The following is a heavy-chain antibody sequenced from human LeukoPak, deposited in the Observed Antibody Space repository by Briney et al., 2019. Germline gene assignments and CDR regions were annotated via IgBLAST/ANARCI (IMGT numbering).Heavy chain of an antibody. CDR2: INHSGST. V-gene: IGHV4-34*01. Sequence: PSETLSLTCAVYGGSFSGYYWSWIPQPPGKGLEWIGEINHSGSTNYNPSLKSRVTISVDTSKNQFSLKLSSVTAADTAVYYCARAKVAGTDYYYYYYMDVWGKGTTVTVSS. D-gene: IGHD6-19*01. CDR1: GGSFSGYY. CDR3: ARAKVAGTDYYYYYYMDV. J-gene: IGHJ6*03.